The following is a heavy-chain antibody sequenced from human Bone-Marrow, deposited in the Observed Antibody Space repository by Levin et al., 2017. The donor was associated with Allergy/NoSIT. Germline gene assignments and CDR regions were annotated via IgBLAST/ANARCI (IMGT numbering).Heavy chain of an antibody. D-gene: IGHD3-22*01. J-gene: IGHJ3*02. Sequence: RAGGSLRLSCAASGFTFSSYGMHWVRQAPGKGLEWVAVIWHDGSNKYYADSVKGRFTISRDNSKNTLYLQMNSLRAEDTAVYYCARDPTITMIVVRREAFDIWGQGTMVTVSS. V-gene: IGHV3-33*01. CDR2: IWHDGSNK. CDR1: GFTFSSYG. CDR3: ARDPTITMIVVRREAFDI.